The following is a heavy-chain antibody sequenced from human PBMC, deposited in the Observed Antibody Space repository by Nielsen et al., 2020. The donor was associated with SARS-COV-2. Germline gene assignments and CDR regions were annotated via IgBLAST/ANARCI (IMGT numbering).Heavy chain of an antibody. J-gene: IGHJ6*02. CDR1: GFTFSSYA. CDR3: ARARLLWFGELFSGGMDV. D-gene: IGHD3-10*01. Sequence: GESLKISCAASGFTFSSYAMHWVRQAPGKGLEWAAVISYDGSNKYYADSVKGRFTISRDNSKNTLYLQMNSLRAEDTAVYYCARARLLWFGELFSGGMDVWGQGTTVTVSS. V-gene: IGHV3-30*04. CDR2: ISYDGSNK.